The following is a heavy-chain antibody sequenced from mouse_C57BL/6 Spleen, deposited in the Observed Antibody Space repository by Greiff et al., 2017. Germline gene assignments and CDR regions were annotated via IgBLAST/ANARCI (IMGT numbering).Heavy chain of an antibody. CDR1: GYTFTDYN. CDR3: ARSLPPDYAMDY. Sequence: VQLQQSGPELVKPGASVKIPCKASGYTFTDYNMDWVKQSHGKSLEWIGDINPNNGGTIYNQKFKGKATLTVDKSSSTAYMELRSLTSEDTAVYYCARSLPPDYAMDYWGQGTSVTVSS. J-gene: IGHJ4*01. D-gene: IGHD5-5*01. V-gene: IGHV1-18*01. CDR2: INPNNGGT.